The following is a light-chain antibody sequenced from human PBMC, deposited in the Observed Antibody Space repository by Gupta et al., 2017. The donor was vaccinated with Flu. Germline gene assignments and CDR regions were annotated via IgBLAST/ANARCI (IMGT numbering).Light chain of an antibody. CDR3: SSYAGSNYFEV. CDR2: KVN. CDR1: SRYVGGYNY. Sequence: VTIYWTRNSRYVGGYNYVSWYQQHTDKAPKVMIYKVNKRHSGVPDRFSGSKSGNTASLTVSGLQAEDGADYYCSSYAGSNYFEVFGGGTKLTVV. V-gene: IGLV2-8*01. J-gene: IGLJ3*02.